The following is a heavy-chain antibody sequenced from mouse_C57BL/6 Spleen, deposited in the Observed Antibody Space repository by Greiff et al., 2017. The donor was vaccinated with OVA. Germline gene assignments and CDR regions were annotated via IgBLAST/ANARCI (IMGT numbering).Heavy chain of an antibody. V-gene: IGHV5-15*01. J-gene: IGHJ2*01. Sequence: EVQLQESGGGLVQPGGSLKLSCAASGFTFSDYGMAWVRQAPRKGPEWVAFISNLAYSIYYADTVTGRFTISRENAKNTLYLEMSSLRSEDTAMYYCARGSSGYFDYWGQGTTLTVSS. D-gene: IGHD3-2*02. CDR3: ARGSSGYFDY. CDR2: ISNLAYSI. CDR1: GFTFSDYG.